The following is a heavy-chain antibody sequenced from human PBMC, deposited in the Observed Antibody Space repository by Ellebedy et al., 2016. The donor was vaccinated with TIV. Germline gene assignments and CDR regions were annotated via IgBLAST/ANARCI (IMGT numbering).Heavy chain of an antibody. CDR2: ISGSGDTT. D-gene: IGHD2-8*01. Sequence: GESLKISCAASGFTFSSYAMSWVRQAPGKGLEWVSAISGSGDTTYYADSVKGRLTISRDNSKNTLYLQMNSLRAEDTAVYYCAKDRGCTNGVCEYDYWGQGTLVTVSS. CDR1: GFTFSSYA. V-gene: IGHV3-23*01. J-gene: IGHJ4*02. CDR3: AKDRGCTNGVCEYDY.